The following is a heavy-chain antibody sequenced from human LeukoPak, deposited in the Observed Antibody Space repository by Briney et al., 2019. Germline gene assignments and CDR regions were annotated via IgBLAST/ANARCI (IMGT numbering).Heavy chain of an antibody. CDR3: AKSPRGYSYGYGMGYYYYYMDV. CDR1: GFTFSSYA. V-gene: IGHV3-23*01. Sequence: GGSLRLSCAASGFTFSSYAMSWVRQAPGKGLEWVSAISGSGGSTYYADSVKGRFTIPRDNSKNTLYLQMNSLRAEDTAVYYCAKSPRGYSYGYGMGYYYYYMDVWGKGTTVTVSS. D-gene: IGHD5-18*01. CDR2: ISGSGGST. J-gene: IGHJ6*03.